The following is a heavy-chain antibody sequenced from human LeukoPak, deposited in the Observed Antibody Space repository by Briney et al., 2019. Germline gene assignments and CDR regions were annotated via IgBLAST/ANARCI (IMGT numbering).Heavy chain of an antibody. CDR3: ARDRSYYYDSSGYRGYFDY. CDR2: IYYSGST. CDR1: GGSISSSSYY. J-gene: IGHJ4*02. Sequence: PSETLSLTCTVPGGSISSSSYYWGWIRQPPGKGLEWLGSIYYSGSTYYNPSLKSLVTISVDTSKNQFSLKLSSVTAADTAVYYCARDRSYYYDSSGYRGYFDYWGQGTLVTVSS. D-gene: IGHD3-22*01. V-gene: IGHV4-39*07.